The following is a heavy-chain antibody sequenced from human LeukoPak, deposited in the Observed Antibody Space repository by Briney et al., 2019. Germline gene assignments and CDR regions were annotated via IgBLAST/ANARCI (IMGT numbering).Heavy chain of an antibody. J-gene: IGHJ4*02. D-gene: IGHD1-26*01. V-gene: IGHV3-23*01. CDR1: GFTVSSNY. Sequence: PGGSLRLSCAASGFTVSSNYMSWVRQAPGKGLEWVSAISGSGGSTYYADSVKGRFTISRDNSKNTLYLQMNSLRAEDTAVYYCAKDHSYSGGYYIDYWGQGTLVTVSS. CDR3: AKDHSYSGGYYIDY. CDR2: ISGSGGST.